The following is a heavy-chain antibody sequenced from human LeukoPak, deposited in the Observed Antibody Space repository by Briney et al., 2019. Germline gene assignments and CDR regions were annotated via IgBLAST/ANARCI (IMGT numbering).Heavy chain of an antibody. Sequence: SETLSLTCTVSGGSISSSSYYWGWIRQPPGKGLEWIGSIYYSGSTYYNPSLKSRVTISVDTSKNQFSLKLSPVTAADTAVYYCAKQNFRYYYGSGSHYDYWGQGTLVTVSS. J-gene: IGHJ4*02. CDR1: GGSISSSSYY. CDR3: AKQNFRYYYGSGSHYDY. CDR2: IYYSGST. V-gene: IGHV4-39*01. D-gene: IGHD3-10*01.